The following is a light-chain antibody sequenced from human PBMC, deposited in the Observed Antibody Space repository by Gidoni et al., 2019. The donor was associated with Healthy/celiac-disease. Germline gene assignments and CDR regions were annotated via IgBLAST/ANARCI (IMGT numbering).Light chain of an antibody. CDR1: QDISNY. CDR2: DAS. CDR3: QQYDNLPRI. V-gene: IGKV1-33*01. J-gene: IGKJ3*01. Sequence: DIQMTQSPSSLSASVGDRVTITCQASQDISNYLNWYQQKPGKAPKLLIYDASNLETGVPSRFSGSGSGTDFTFTISSLQPEDIATYYCQQYDNLPRIFXPXTKVXIK.